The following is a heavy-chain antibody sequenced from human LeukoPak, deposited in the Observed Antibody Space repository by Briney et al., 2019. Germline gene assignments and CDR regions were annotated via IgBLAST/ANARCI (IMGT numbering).Heavy chain of an antibody. Sequence: SETLSLTCTVSGGSISSSSYYWGWIRQPPGKGLEWIGSIYYSGSTYYNPSLESRVTMSLDTSKNQFSLKLSSVTAADTAVYYCARDENGYVWGSFRAWGQGTLVTVSS. CDR3: ARDENGYVWGSFRA. J-gene: IGHJ5*02. V-gene: IGHV4-39*07. CDR1: GGSISSSSYY. D-gene: IGHD3-16*02. CDR2: IYYSGST.